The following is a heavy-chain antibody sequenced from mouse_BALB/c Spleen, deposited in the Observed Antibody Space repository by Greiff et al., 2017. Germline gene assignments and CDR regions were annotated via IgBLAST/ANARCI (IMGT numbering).Heavy chain of an antibody. V-gene: IGHV1-7*01. D-gene: IGHD1-1*01. CDR1: GYSFTRYC. Sequence: QVQLQQSGAELAKPGASVKMSCTASGYSFTRYCMHWVKQRPGQGLEWSGYINPSTGYTEYNQKFKDKATLTADKSSSTAYMQLSSLTSEDSAVYYCAREVLRTYYYAMDYWGQGTSVTVSS. CDR2: INPSTGYT. J-gene: IGHJ4*01. CDR3: AREVLRTYYYAMDY.